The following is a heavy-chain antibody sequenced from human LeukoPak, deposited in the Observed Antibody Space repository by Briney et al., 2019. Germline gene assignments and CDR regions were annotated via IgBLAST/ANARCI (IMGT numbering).Heavy chain of an antibody. J-gene: IGHJ4*02. CDR3: AKDLVGATEPLVYDY. V-gene: IGHV3-23*01. Sequence: PGGSLRLSCAASGFTFSIYAMSWVRQAPGKGLEWVSGISGSGGNTYYADSVKGRFTISRGNSKNTLYLQMNSLRAEDTAVYYCAKDLVGATEPLVYDYWGQGTLVTVSS. D-gene: IGHD1-26*01. CDR1: GFTFSIYA. CDR2: ISGSGGNT.